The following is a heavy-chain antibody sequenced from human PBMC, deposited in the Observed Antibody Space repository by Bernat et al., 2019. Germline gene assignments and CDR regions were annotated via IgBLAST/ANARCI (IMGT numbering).Heavy chain of an antibody. CDR1: GFSFSDYN. CDR2: LSYDGTNK. D-gene: IGHD3-10*01. V-gene: IGHV3-30*02. J-gene: IGHJ4*02. CDR3: VRDRGVYFDY. Sequence: QVQLVESGGGVVQPGGSLRLSCAASGFSFSDYNMHWVRQAPGTGLEWVAFLSYDGTNKYYGDSVKGRFTVSRDNSKNTLYLQMNSLRSADTAVYYCVRDRGVYFDYWGQGTLVTVSS.